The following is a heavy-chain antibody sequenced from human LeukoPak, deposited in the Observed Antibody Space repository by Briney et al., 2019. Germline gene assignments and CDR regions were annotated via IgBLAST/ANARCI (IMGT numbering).Heavy chain of an antibody. CDR1: GFTVSSNY. D-gene: IGHD4-17*01. V-gene: IGHV3-53*01. Sequence: GGSLRLSCAASGFTVSSNYMSWVRQAPGKGLEWVSVIYSGGSTYYADSVKGRFTISRDNSKNTLYLQMNSLRAEDTAVYYCARAYGDYWFDYWGQGTLVTVSS. CDR2: IYSGGST. CDR3: ARAYGDYWFDY. J-gene: IGHJ4*02.